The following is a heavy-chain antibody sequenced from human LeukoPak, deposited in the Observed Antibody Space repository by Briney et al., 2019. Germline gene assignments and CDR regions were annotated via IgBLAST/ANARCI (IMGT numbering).Heavy chain of an antibody. Sequence: GRSLRLSCAASGFTFSSYAMHWVRQAPGKGLEWVAVISYDGSNKYYADSVKGRFTISRDNSKNTLYLQMNSLRAEDTAVYYCARDLRFGESTVFDYWGQGTPVTVSS. J-gene: IGHJ4*02. CDR1: GFTFSSYA. CDR3: ARDLRFGESTVFDY. V-gene: IGHV3-30*04. CDR2: ISYDGSNK. D-gene: IGHD3-10*01.